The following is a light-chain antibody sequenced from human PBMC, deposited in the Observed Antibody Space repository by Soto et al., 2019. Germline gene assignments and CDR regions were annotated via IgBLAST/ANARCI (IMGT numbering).Light chain of an antibody. CDR3: AAWDDSLNGGV. V-gene: IGLV1-44*01. J-gene: IGLJ2*01. Sequence: QSVLTQPPSASGTPGQRVTISCSGSSSNIGINTVNWYQLLPRTAPKLLIYSNDQRPSGVPDRFSGSKSGTSASLAISGLQSEDEADYYCAAWDDSLNGGVFGGGTKLTVL. CDR1: SSNIGINT. CDR2: SND.